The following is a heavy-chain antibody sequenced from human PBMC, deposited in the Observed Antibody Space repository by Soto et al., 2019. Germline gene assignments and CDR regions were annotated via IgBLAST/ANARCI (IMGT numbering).Heavy chain of an antibody. V-gene: IGHV3-23*01. D-gene: IGHD3-22*01. Sequence: PGGSMRLSCAASGFTFISYAMSWVRQAPGKGMEWVSGISGSGGSTYDEGSVKGRLTISRDNSKNMLYLQMNSLRAADTAVYYCAKGRYYYDSSGLDYWGQGTLVTVSS. CDR1: GFTFISYA. J-gene: IGHJ4*02. CDR2: ISGSGGST. CDR3: AKGRYYYDSSGLDY.